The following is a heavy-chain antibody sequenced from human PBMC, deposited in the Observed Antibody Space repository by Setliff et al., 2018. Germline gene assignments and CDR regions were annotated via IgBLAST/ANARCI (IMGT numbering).Heavy chain of an antibody. J-gene: IGHJ4*02. CDR1: GFTFSRSA. D-gene: IGHD4-17*01. CDR2: VRSRINNFAT. V-gene: IGHV3-73*01. CDR3: ASDIHNDYDYFDY. Sequence: PGGSLRLSCAASGFTFSRSAIHWVRQASGKGLEWVGRVRSRINNFATAYDASVEGRFIISRDDSKNTAYLQMNSLKTEDTAVYYCASDIHNDYDYFDYWGQGIQVTVSS.